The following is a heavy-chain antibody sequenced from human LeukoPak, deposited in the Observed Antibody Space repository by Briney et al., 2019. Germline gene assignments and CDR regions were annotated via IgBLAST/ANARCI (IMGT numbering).Heavy chain of an antibody. V-gene: IGHV3-23*01. CDR3: AVSGNYYNPAFDY. J-gene: IGHJ4*02. D-gene: IGHD3-10*01. CDR1: GFTFSSYA. CDR2: ISGSGGFT. Sequence: GGSLRLSCAASGFTFSSYAMIWVRQAPGKGLEWVSTISGSGGFTYYADSVKGRFTISRDNSKNTLYLQMNSLRAEDTAVYYCAVSGNYYNPAFDYWGQGTLVTVSS.